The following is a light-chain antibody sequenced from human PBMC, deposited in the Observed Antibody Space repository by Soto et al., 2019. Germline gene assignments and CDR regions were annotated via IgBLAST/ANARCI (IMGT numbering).Light chain of an antibody. Sequence: EIGLTQSPGTLSLSPGERATLSCRASQRVSSSYLAWYQQKPGQAPRLLIYGVSRRATGIPDRFSGSGSGTDFTLTISRLEPEDFAVYYCQQYGSSPWTFGQGTKVEIK. CDR1: QRVSSSY. CDR2: GVS. CDR3: QQYGSSPWT. V-gene: IGKV3-20*01. J-gene: IGKJ1*01.